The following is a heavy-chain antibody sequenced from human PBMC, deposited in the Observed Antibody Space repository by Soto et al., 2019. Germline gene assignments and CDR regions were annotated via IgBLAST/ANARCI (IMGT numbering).Heavy chain of an antibody. CDR3: AGYWFGESHSPS. CDR2: IYYSGST. CDR1: GGSISSSSYY. Sequence: QLQLQESGPGLVKPSETLSLTCTVSGGSISSSSYYWGWIRQPPGKGLEWIGSIYYSGSTYYNPSLKSRVTISVDTSKNQFSLKLSSVTAADTAVYYCAGYWFGESHSPSWGQGTLVTVSS. V-gene: IGHV4-39*01. D-gene: IGHD3-10*01. J-gene: IGHJ4*02.